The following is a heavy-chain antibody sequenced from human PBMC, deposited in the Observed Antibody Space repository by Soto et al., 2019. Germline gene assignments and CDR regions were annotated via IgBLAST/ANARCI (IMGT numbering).Heavy chain of an antibody. CDR3: AREGLLRFLEWLLDY. CDR1: GFTVSSNY. V-gene: IGHV3-64*01. Sequence: SCAASGFTVSSNYMSWVRQAPGKGLEYVSAISSNGGSTYYANSVKGRFTISRDNSKNTLYLQMGSLRAEDMAVYYCAREGLLRFLEWLLDYWGQGTLVTVSS. D-gene: IGHD3-3*01. CDR2: ISSNGGST. J-gene: IGHJ4*02.